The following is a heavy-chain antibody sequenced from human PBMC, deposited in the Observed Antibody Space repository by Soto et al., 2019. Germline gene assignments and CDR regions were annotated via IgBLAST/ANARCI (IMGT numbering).Heavy chain of an antibody. CDR2: IKEDGSEK. CDR1: GFILRNYW. Sequence: PGGSLRLSCADSGFILRNYWMSWVRQAPGMGLQWVANIKEDGSEKYYVDPVKGRFTISRENAKNPLYLQMNSLRAEDTAVYYCARYRSLDPWGQGILVTVSS. D-gene: IGHD3-16*02. J-gene: IGHJ5*02. V-gene: IGHV3-7*03. CDR3: ARYRSLDP.